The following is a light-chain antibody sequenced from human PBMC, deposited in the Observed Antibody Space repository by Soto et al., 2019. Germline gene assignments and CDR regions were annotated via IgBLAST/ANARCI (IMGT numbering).Light chain of an antibody. V-gene: IGKV1-5*03. CDR2: KAS. Sequence: DIQMTQSPSTLSASVGDRVTITCRASQTISSWLAWYQQKPGKAPNLLIYKASSLQSGIPSRVSSSGSGTEFTLTISSLQPDDFATDYCQQYNSYPYTFGQRTKLEI. CDR3: QQYNSYPYT. J-gene: IGKJ2*01. CDR1: QTISSW.